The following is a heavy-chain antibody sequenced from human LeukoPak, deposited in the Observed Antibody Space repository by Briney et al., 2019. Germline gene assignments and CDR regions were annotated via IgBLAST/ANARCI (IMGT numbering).Heavy chain of an antibody. D-gene: IGHD3-10*01. Sequence: SETLSLTCAVYGGSFSGYYWSWIRQPPGKGLEWIGEINHSGSTNYNPSLKSRVTISVDTSKNQFSLKLSSVTAADTAVYYGVVGLLWFGEEFDYWGQGTLVTVSS. V-gene: IGHV4-34*01. J-gene: IGHJ4*02. CDR1: GGSFSGYY. CDR2: INHSGST. CDR3: VVGLLWFGEEFDY.